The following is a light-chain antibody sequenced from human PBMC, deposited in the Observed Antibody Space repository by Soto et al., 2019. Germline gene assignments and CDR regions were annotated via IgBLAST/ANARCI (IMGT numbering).Light chain of an antibody. CDR1: QTVSSSY. Sequence: EIVLTQSPGTLSLSPGERATLSCKASQTVSSSYLAWYQQKPGQAPRLLIYGAAIRATGIPGRFSGSGSGTDFTLNISRLEPEDFAVYYCQQYGSSPITFGGGTKVEI. V-gene: IGKV3-20*01. CDR2: GAA. J-gene: IGKJ4*01. CDR3: QQYGSSPIT.